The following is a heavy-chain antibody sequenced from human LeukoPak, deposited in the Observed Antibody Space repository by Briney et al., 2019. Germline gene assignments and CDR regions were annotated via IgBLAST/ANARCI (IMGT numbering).Heavy chain of an antibody. Sequence: SETLSLTCTVAGGSISSYYWSWIRQPPGKGLEWIGYIYYSGSTNYNPSLKSRVTISVDTSTNQFSLKLSSVTAADTAVYYCARTDSSGYYFIFDYWGQGTLVTVSS. D-gene: IGHD3-22*01. CDR2: IYYSGST. J-gene: IGHJ4*02. V-gene: IGHV4-59*01. CDR1: GGSISSYY. CDR3: ARTDSSGYYFIFDY.